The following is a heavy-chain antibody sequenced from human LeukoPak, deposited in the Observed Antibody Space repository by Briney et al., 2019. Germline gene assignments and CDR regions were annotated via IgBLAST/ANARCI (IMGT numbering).Heavy chain of an antibody. D-gene: IGHD3-10*01. CDR2: ISSSGSTI. Sequence: GGSLRLSCAASGFTFSSYEMNWVRQAPGKGLEWVSYISSSGSTIYYADSVKGRFTISRDNAKNSLYLQMNSLRAEDTAVYYCARGLMIRGVTNWFDPWGQGTLVTVSS. CDR3: ARGLMIRGVTNWFDP. V-gene: IGHV3-48*03. CDR1: GFTFSSYE. J-gene: IGHJ5*02.